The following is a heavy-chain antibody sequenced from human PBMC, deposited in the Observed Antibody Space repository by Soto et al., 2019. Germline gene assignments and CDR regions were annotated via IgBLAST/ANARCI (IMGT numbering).Heavy chain of an antibody. CDR3: ARGSYGNYL. J-gene: IGHJ4*02. Sequence: SETLSLTCSVSGGSLGSYFWSWIRQPPGQGLEWLGFFYHGGSTDYNPSLKSRVTISGDKSNNQVSLNLRSVTAADTAVYYCARGSYGNYLWGRGTLVTVSS. V-gene: IGHV4-59*01. CDR2: FYHGGST. D-gene: IGHD1-7*01. CDR1: GGSLGSYF.